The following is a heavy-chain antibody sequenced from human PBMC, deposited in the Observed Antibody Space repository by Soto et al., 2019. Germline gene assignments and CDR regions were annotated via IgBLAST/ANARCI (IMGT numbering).Heavy chain of an antibody. CDR3: ARVHEYCSSTSCSHNYGMDV. Sequence: PGGSLRLSCAASGFTFSSYSMNWVRQAPGKGLEWVSSISSSSSYIYYADSVKGRFTISRDNAKNSLYLQMNSLRAEDTAVYYCARVHEYCSSTSCSHNYGMDVWGQGTTVTVSS. J-gene: IGHJ6*02. CDR1: GFTFSSYS. V-gene: IGHV3-21*01. D-gene: IGHD2-2*01. CDR2: ISSSSSYI.